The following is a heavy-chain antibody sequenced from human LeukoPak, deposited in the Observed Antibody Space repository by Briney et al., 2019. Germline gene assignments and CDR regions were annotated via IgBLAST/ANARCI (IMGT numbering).Heavy chain of an antibody. CDR2: ISSNGGST. V-gene: IGHV3-64*01. J-gene: IGHJ6*03. CDR3: ARGAHRYNWNYVLFRAPAGYYMDV. Sequence: PGGSLRLSCAASGFTFSSYAMHWVRQAPGKGLEYVSAISSNGGSTYYANSVKGRFTISRDNSKNTLYLQMGSLRAEDMAVYYCARGAHRYNWNYVLFRAPAGYYMDVWGKGTTVTVSS. D-gene: IGHD1-7*01. CDR1: GFTFSSYA.